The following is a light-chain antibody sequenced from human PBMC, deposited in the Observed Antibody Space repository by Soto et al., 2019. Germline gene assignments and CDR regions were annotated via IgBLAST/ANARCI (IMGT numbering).Light chain of an antibody. Sequence: DIQMTQSPSTLSASVGDRVTITCRASQSISTWLAWYQQKPGKAPKLLIYGASSLESGVPSRFSGSGSVTEFTLIIDSLQPDDFATYYCQQYSCSSPTFGQGTKLEIK. J-gene: IGKJ2*01. CDR1: QSISTW. V-gene: IGKV1-5*01. CDR2: GAS. CDR3: QQYSCSSPT.